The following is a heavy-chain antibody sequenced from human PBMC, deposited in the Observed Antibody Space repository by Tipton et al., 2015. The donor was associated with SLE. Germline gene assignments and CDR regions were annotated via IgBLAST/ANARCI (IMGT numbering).Heavy chain of an antibody. CDR2: IYYSGST. CDR3: ARVRGDSAFDV. J-gene: IGHJ3*01. Sequence: TLSLTCTVSGDSISTYYWSWIRQPPGKGLEWIGYIYYSGSTNYNPSLKSRVTISVDTSKNQFSLRLSSVTAADTAVYYCARVRGDSAFDVWGQGTMVTVSS. D-gene: IGHD2-21*01. V-gene: IGHV4-59*12. CDR1: GDSISTYY.